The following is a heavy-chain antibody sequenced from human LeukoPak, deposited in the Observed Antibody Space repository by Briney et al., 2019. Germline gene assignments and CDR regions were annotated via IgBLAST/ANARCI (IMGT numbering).Heavy chain of an antibody. CDR1: GYTFTGYY. V-gene: IGHV1-2*02. Sequence: GASVKVSCKASGYTFTGYYIHWVRQAPGQGLEWMGWINPNSGNTYSAQKFQGRVTMTRDTSISTAYMEVSRLRSDDTAVYYCARGPRRGCGGDCYHSSEGFDPWGQGTLVTVSS. D-gene: IGHD2-21*02. CDR3: ARGPRRGCGGDCYHSSEGFDP. CDR2: INPNSGNT. J-gene: IGHJ5*02.